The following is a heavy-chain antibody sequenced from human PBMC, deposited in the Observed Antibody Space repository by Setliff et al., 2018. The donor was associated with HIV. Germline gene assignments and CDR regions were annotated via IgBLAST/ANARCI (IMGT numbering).Heavy chain of an antibody. CDR3: AKKTAAYTSGSWLHY. CDR2: ISGSGGDT. CDR1: GFTFSSYA. V-gene: IGHV3-23*01. J-gene: IGHJ4*02. D-gene: IGHD3-10*01. Sequence: GGSLRLSCASSGFTFSSYAMTWVRQAPGKGLERVAVISGSGGDTYYADSVKGRFVISREKSKSTLYLQMNSLRAEDTAVYYCAKKTAAYTSGSWLHYWGQGTLVTSPQ.